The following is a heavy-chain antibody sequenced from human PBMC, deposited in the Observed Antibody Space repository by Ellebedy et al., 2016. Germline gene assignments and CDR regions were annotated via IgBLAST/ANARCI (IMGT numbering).Heavy chain of an antibody. CDR3: ARDGGAYYDFWSGSALYGMDV. V-gene: IGHV3-66*01. CDR2: IYSGGST. Sequence: GGSLRLSCAASGFTVSSNYMSWVRQAPGKGLEWVSVIYSGGSTYYADSVKGRFTISRDNSKNTLYLQMNSLRAEDTAVYYCARDGGAYYDFWSGSALYGMDVWGQGTTVTVSS. D-gene: IGHD3-3*01. CDR1: GFTVSSNY. J-gene: IGHJ6*02.